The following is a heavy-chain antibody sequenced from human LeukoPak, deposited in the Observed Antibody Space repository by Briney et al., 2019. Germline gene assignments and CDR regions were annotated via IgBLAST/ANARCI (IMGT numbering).Heavy chain of an antibody. CDR1: GFTFDDYG. V-gene: IGHV3-20*04. J-gene: IGHJ5*02. CDR2: INWNGGST. Sequence: GGSLRLSCAASGFTFDDYGMSWVRQAPGKGLEWVSGINWNGGSTGYADSVKGRFTLSRDNAKNSLYLQMNSLRAEDTALYYCARGFVAENWFDPWGQGTLVTVSS. D-gene: IGHD1-14*01. CDR3: ARGFVAENWFDP.